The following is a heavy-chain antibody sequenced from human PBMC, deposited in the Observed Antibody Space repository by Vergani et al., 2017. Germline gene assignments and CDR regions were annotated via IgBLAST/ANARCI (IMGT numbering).Heavy chain of an antibody. CDR1: GGSLNSHNYY. V-gene: IGHV4-61*02. CDR3: ARGSCLGGSCYKPLFDY. J-gene: IGHJ4*02. D-gene: IGHD2-15*01. CDR2: ILTNGST. Sequence: QVQLQESGPGLVKPSQTLSRICHVSGGSLNSHNYYWSWIRQPAGKDLEWIGRILTNGSTNYNTSLKCRVTMSEDTSKNQFSLNLTSWTAADTAVYFCARGSCLGGSCYKPLFDYWGQGSLVTVSS.